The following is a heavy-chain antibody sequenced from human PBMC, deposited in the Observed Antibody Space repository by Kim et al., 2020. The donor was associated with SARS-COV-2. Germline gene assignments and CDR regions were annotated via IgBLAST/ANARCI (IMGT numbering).Heavy chain of an antibody. V-gene: IGHV1-69*01. D-gene: IGHD6-13*01. CDR3: ARRSSSWSRPFDY. Sequence: YAQKFQGRVTSTADESTSTAYMELSSLRSEDTAVYYCARRSSSWSRPFDYWGQGTLVTVSS. J-gene: IGHJ4*02.